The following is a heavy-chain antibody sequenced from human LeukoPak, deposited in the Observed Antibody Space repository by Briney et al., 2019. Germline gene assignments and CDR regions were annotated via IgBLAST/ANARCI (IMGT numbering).Heavy chain of an antibody. D-gene: IGHD2-15*01. CDR3: AGGGPHSASLPLDY. Sequence: SVKVSCKVSGYTLTELSMRWVPHAPGKGLEWRGGFDPEDGETIYAQKFQGRVTMTEDTSTDTAYMELSSLRSEDTAVYYCAGGGPHSASLPLDYWGQGTLVTVSS. CDR2: FDPEDGET. J-gene: IGHJ4*02. V-gene: IGHV1-24*01. CDR1: GYTLTELS.